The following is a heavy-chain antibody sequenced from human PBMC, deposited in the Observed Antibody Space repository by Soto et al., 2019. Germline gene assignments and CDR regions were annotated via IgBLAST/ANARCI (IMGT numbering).Heavy chain of an antibody. CDR1: NDSIRSYY. J-gene: IGHJ4*02. Sequence: SETLSLTCTFSNDSIRSYYWSWIRQPPGKGLEWIGYIYYSGSTNYNPSLKSRVTISIDTSKNQFSLELSSVTAADTAVYYCARTLAGTAGFDNWAQGTLVTVSS. CDR2: IYYSGST. D-gene: IGHD6-19*01. V-gene: IGHV4-59*08. CDR3: ARTLAGTAGFDN.